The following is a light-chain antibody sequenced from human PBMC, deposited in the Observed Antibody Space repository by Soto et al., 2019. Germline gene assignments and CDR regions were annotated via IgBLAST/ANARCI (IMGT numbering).Light chain of an antibody. CDR1: QSISSW. CDR3: QHYNSYSEA. CDR2: DAS. Sequence: DIQMTQSPSTLSASVGARVPITCRASQSISSWLAWYQQKPGKAPKLLIYDASSLESGVPSRFSGSESGTEFTLTISSLQPDDFATYYCQHYNSYSEAFGQGTKVDIK. V-gene: IGKV1-5*01. J-gene: IGKJ1*01.